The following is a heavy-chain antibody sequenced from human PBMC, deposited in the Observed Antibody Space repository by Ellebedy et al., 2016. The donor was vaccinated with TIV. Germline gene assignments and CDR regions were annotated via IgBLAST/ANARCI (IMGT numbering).Heavy chain of an antibody. Sequence: PGGSLRLSCAASGFTFSSDGMSWVRQAPGAGLEWVSTISGSWDITYYPDSVKGRFTISRDDSKSTLYLQMNSLRAEDTAIYYCARRSAGFDIWGQGTMVTVSS. CDR2: ISGSWDIT. V-gene: IGHV3-23*01. J-gene: IGHJ3*02. CDR1: GFTFSSDG. CDR3: ARRSAGFDI.